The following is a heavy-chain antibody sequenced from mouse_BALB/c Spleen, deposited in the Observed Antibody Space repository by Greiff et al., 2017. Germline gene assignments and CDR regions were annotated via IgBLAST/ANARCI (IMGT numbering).Heavy chain of an antibody. CDR3: NARVMDY. CDR1: GFNINDYY. CDR2: IDPENGDT. Sequence: VQLQQSGAELVRSGASVKLSCTASGFNINDYYMHWVKQRPEQGLEWIGWIDPENGDTEYAPKFQGKATMTADTSSNTAYLQLSSLTSEDTAVYYCNARVMDYWGQGTSVTVSS. V-gene: IGHV14-4*02. J-gene: IGHJ4*01.